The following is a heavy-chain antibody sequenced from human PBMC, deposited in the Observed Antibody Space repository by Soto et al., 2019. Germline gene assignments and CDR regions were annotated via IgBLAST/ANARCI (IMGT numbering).Heavy chain of an antibody. CDR2: ISSSSSYI. V-gene: IGHV3-21*01. J-gene: IGHJ4*02. CDR1: GFTFSSYS. D-gene: IGHD3-9*01. Sequence: GGSLRLSCAASGFTFSSYSMNWVRQAPGKGLEWVSSISSSSSYIYYADSVKGRFTISRDNAKNSLYLQMNSLRAEDTAVYYCARNYDILTGAYYWGQGTLVTVSS. CDR3: ARNYDILTGAYY.